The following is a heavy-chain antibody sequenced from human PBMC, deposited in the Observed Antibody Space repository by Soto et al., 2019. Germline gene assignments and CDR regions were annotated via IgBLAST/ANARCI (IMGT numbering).Heavy chain of an antibody. Sequence: SETLSLTCTVSGGSISSYYWSWVRQPAGKGLEWIGRIYTSGSTNYNPSLKSRVTMSVDTSKNQFSLKLSSVTAADTAVYYCAREAGTRAYNWFDPWGQGTLVTVSS. J-gene: IGHJ5*02. CDR1: GGSISSYY. CDR2: IYTSGST. CDR3: AREAGTRAYNWFDP. D-gene: IGHD6-13*01. V-gene: IGHV4-4*07.